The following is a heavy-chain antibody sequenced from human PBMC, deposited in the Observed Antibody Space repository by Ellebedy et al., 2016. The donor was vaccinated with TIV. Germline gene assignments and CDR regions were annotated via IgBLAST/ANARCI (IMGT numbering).Heavy chain of an antibody. V-gene: IGHV3-30*18. CDR1: GFTFSDYG. Sequence: GESLKISCAASGFTFSDYGMHWVRQAPGKGLEWVAVISYDGTNIYYRDSVKGRFTISRDNSKNTLFLQVDSLRAEDTAVYYCAKDRVLYDIDAELDFWGQGTLVTVSS. CDR3: AKDRVLYDIDAELDF. J-gene: IGHJ4*01. D-gene: IGHD3-9*01. CDR2: ISYDGTNI.